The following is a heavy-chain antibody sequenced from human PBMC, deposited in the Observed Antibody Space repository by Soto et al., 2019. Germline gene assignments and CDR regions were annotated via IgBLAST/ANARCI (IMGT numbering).Heavy chain of an antibody. J-gene: IGHJ5*02. CDR1: GFTFSNNW. V-gene: IGHV3-74*01. CDR3: ATVGTGSYNWLDP. D-gene: IGHD1-26*01. CDR2: INGDGSRT. Sequence: EVQLVESGGGLVQPGGSLRLSCAASGFTFSNNWMHWVRQGPGKGLVWVSRINGDGSRTNYADSVRGRFTISRDNSKNTLFLQMNGLRAEDTAVYYCATVGTGSYNWLDPWGQGTLVTLSS.